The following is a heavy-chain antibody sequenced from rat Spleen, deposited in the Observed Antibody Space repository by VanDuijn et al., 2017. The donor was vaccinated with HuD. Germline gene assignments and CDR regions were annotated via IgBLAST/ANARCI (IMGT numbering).Heavy chain of an antibody. CDR3: TRGGYFRY. CDR1: GFSLISNS. V-gene: IGHV5-31*01. D-gene: IGHD2-5*01. CDR2: ITNTGGSI. Sequence: VQLKESGPGLVQPSQTLSLTCTISGFSLISNSVHWVRQPPGKGLEWVASITNTGGSIYYPDSVKGRFTISRDTAQNILYLQLNSPRSEDTATYYCTRGGYFRYWGQGVMVTVSS. J-gene: IGHJ2*01.